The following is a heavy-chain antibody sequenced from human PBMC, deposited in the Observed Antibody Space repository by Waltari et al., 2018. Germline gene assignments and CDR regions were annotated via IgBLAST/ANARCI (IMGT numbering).Heavy chain of an antibody. CDR2: IYPSGST. CDR3: ARPPVAQIGYFDL. J-gene: IGHJ2*01. Sequence: QVQLQESGPGLVKPSQTLSLTCTVSGGPISGGGYSWSWIRQHPGKGLEWIGYIYPSGSTYYNPSLTSRAIMSVDTLKNQLSLKLNSVTAADTAVYYCARPPVAQIGYFDLWGRGTLVTVSS. CDR1: GGPISGGGYS. D-gene: IGHD2-2*01. V-gene: IGHV4-31*03.